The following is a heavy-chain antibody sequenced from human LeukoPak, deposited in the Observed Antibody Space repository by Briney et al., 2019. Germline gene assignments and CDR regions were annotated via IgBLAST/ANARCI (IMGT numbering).Heavy chain of an antibody. CDR2: IYYSGST. CDR1: GDSISGSSYY. CDR3: ARGDYSYGYLRDWYYFDY. D-gene: IGHD5-18*01. J-gene: IGHJ4*02. Sequence: SETLSPTCIVSGDSISGSSYYWAWIRQPPGKGLEWIGYIYYSGSTYYNPSLKSRVTISVDTSKNQFSLKLSSVTAADTAVYYCARGDYSYGYLRDWYYFDYWGQGTLVTVSS. V-gene: IGHV4-31*03.